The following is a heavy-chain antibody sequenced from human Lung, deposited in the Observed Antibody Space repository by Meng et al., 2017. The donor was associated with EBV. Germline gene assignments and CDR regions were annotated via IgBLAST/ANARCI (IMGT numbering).Heavy chain of an antibody. J-gene: IGHJ4*02. CDR2: ISYDGSNK. V-gene: IGHV3-30-3*01. CDR3: ASGSSWVLGAYFDY. CDR1: GFTFSSYA. Sequence: QVQVVESGGGVVQPGRPLRLSCAASGFTFSSYAMHWVRQAPGKGLEWVAVISYDGSNKYYADSVKGRFTISRDNSKNTLYLQMNSLRAEDTAVYYCASGSSWVLGAYFDYWGQGTLVTVSS. D-gene: IGHD6-13*01.